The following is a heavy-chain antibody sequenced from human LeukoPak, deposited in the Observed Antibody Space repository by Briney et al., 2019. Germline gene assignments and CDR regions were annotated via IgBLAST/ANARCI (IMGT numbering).Heavy chain of an antibody. CDR3: AKDLSWFGGSLATFGY. V-gene: IGHV3-53*01. CDR2: IYSGGST. J-gene: IGHJ4*02. CDR1: GFTVNSND. Sequence: GGSLRLSCAASGFTVNSNDMSWVRQAPGKGLECISVIYSGGSTDYADSVKGRLTISRDNSKNTLYLQMNSLRAEDTAVYYCAKDLSWFGGSLATFGYWGQGTLATVSS. D-gene: IGHD3-10*01.